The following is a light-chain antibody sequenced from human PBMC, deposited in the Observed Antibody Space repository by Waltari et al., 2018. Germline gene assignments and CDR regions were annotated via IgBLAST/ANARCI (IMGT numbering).Light chain of an antibody. CDR2: EVS. V-gene: IGLV2-14*01. CDR3: SSYTTSSAPGV. Sequence: QSALTQPASVSGSPGQSITISCSGTDSDVGAYDFVSWYQQPPGKAPHLIIYEVSNRPSGNSNRFSASKSGNTASLTISGLQAEDEADYYCSSYTTSSAPGVFGTGTRVTVL. J-gene: IGLJ1*01. CDR1: DSDVGAYDF.